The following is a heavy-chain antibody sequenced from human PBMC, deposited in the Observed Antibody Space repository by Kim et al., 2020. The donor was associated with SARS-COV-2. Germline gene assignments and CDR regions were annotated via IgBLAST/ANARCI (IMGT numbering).Heavy chain of an antibody. Sequence: ASVKVSCKASGYTFTSYYMHWVRQAPGQGLEWMGIINPSGGSTSYAQKFQGRVTMTRDTSTSTVYMELSSLRSEDMAVYYCARDYYDSYPPPGNWFDPWGQGTLVTVSS. CDR3: ARDYYDSYPPPGNWFDP. J-gene: IGHJ5*02. CDR2: INPSGGST. V-gene: IGHV1-46*01. D-gene: IGHD3-22*01. CDR1: GYTFTSYY.